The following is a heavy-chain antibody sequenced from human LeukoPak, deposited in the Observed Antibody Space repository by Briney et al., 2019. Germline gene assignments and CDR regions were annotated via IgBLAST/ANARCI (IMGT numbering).Heavy chain of an antibody. Sequence: SVKVSCKASGYTFTSYGISWVRQAPGQGLEWMGGIIPIFGTANYAQKFQGRVTITRDTSISTAYMELSSLTSEDTAVYYCARTPPGGLIDYWGQGTLVTVSS. CDR2: IIPIFGTA. J-gene: IGHJ4*02. CDR3: ARTPPGGLIDY. CDR1: GYTFTSYG. D-gene: IGHD3-10*01. V-gene: IGHV1-69*05.